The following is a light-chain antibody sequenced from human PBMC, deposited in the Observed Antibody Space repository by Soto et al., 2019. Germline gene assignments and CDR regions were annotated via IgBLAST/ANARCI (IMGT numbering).Light chain of an antibody. V-gene: IGLV2-8*01. J-gene: IGLJ2*01. CDR2: EVS. CDR1: SSDVGGYNY. CDR3: SSFAGNNNVV. Sequence: QSVLTQPPSASGSPGQSVTISCTGTSSDVGGYNYVSWYQQHPGKAPKLMIFEVSKRPSGVPDRFSGSKSGNRASLTVSGLQAEDEADYYCSSFAGNNNVVFGGGTKLTVL.